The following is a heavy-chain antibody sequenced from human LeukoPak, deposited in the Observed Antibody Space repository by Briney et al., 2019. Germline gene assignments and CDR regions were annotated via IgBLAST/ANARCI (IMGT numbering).Heavy chain of an antibody. Sequence: PSETLSLTCTVSGGSISSYYWSWIRQPPGKGLEWIGYIYYSVSTNYNPSLKSRVTISVDTSKNQFSLKLSSVTAADTAVYYCAGSSGGYSYGVDYWGQGTLVTVSS. CDR2: IYYSVST. V-gene: IGHV4-59*01. D-gene: IGHD5-18*01. J-gene: IGHJ4*02. CDR3: AGSSGGYSYGVDY. CDR1: GGSISSYY.